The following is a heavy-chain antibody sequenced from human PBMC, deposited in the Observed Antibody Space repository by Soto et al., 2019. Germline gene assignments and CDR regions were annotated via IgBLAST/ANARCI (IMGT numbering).Heavy chain of an antibody. CDR3: TRLPIVVVTATSYYYYYGMDV. Sequence: PGGSLRLSCAASGFTFSGSAMHWVRQASGKGLEWVGRIRSKANSYATAYAASVKGRFTISRDDSKNTAYLQMNSLKTEDTAVYYCTRLPIVVVTATSYYYYYGMDVWGQGTTVTVSS. CDR2: IRSKANSYAT. J-gene: IGHJ6*02. CDR1: GFTFSGSA. D-gene: IGHD2-21*02. V-gene: IGHV3-73*01.